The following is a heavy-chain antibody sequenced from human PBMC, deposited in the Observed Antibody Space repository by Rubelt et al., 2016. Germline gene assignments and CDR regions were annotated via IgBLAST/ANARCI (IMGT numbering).Heavy chain of an antibody. J-gene: IGHJ4*02. CDR2: ISGSGGST. D-gene: IGHD6-6*01. Sequence: SGFTVSSNYMSWVRQAPGKGLEWVSAISGSGGSTYYADSVKGRFTISRDNSKNTLYLQMNSLRAEDTAVYYCARKQLVIYWGQGTLVTVSS. V-gene: IGHV3-66*01. CDR1: GFTVSSNY. CDR3: ARKQLVIY.